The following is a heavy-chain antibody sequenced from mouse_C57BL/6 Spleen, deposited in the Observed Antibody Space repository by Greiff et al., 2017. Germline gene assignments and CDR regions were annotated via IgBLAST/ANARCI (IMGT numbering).Heavy chain of an antibody. Sequence: EVMLVESGGDLVKPGGSLKLSCAASGFTFSSYGMSWVRQTPDKRLEWVATISSGGSYTYYPDSVKGRFTISRDNAKNTLYLQMSSLKSEDTAMYYCARHGSSPWFAYWGQGTLVTVSA. CDR3: ARHGSSPWFAY. D-gene: IGHD1-1*01. J-gene: IGHJ3*01. V-gene: IGHV5-6*02. CDR1: GFTFSSYG. CDR2: ISSGGSYT.